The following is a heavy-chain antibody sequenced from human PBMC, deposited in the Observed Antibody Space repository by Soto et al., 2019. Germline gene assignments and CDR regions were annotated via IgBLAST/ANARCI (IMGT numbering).Heavy chain of an antibody. CDR3: ARENWHFDY. V-gene: IGHV1-2*02. J-gene: IGHJ4*02. Sequence: QVQLVQSGAEVKKPGASVKVSCKTSGYSFSEFRMHCVRQAPGQGLEWMGWVNPINGNTNYAQDFQGRVTMTRDASTKTVYMELSSLTSDDTSTVYCARENWHFDYWGQGTLITVSS. CDR2: VNPINGNT. CDR1: GYSFSEFR.